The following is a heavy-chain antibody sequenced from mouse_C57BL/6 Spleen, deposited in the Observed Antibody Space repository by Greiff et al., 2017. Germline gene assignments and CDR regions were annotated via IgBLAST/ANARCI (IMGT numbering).Heavy chain of an antibody. D-gene: IGHD3-2*02. Sequence: EVQLQESGPGLVKPSQSLSLTCSVTGYSITSGYYWNWIRQFPGNKLEWMGYISYDGSNNYNPSLKNRISITRDTTKNQFFLKLNSVTTEDTATYYCARGTAQATAWLAYWGQGTLVTVSA. CDR1: GYSITSGYY. V-gene: IGHV3-6*01. CDR2: ISYDGSN. J-gene: IGHJ3*01. CDR3: ARGTAQATAWLAY.